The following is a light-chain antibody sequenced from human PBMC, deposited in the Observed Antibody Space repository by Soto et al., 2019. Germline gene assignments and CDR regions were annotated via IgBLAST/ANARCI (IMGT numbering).Light chain of an antibody. CDR3: QQYGSSPWT. CDR2: GAS. J-gene: IGKJ1*01. CDR1: QRVSARY. V-gene: IGKV3-20*01. Sequence: SVFTHAPRTLTMSPGYRATLSCRASQRVSARYLAWYHQKPGQAPRLLIFGASDRATGIPDRFSGSGSGTDFTLTIDRLEPEDFAVYFCQQYGSSPWTFGLGITVDIK.